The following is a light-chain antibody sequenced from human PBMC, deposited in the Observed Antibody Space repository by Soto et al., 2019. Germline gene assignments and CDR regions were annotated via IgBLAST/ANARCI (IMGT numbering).Light chain of an antibody. Sequence: QSALTQPPSASGSPGQSVTIFCTGTSSDVGGYHYVSWYQQHPGKAPTLMIYEVSKRPSGVPDRFSGSKSGNTASLTVSGRQAEDEADYYCSSYADTNNLVFGGGTKVTVL. V-gene: IGLV2-8*01. J-gene: IGLJ2*01. CDR2: EVS. CDR1: SSDVGGYHY. CDR3: SSYADTNNLV.